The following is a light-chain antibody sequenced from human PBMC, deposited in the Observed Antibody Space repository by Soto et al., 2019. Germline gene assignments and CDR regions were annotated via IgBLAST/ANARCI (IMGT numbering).Light chain of an antibody. V-gene: IGLV2-14*03. CDR3: SSFTSSSTLV. J-gene: IGLJ2*01. Sequence: QSALTQPASVSGSPGQSITISCTGTSSDIGGYNSVSWYQQHPDKAPKLMIYDVSNRPSGVSNRFSGSKSGNTASLTISGLQADDEADYYCSSFTSSSTLVFGGGTKLTVL. CDR1: SSDIGGYNS. CDR2: DVS.